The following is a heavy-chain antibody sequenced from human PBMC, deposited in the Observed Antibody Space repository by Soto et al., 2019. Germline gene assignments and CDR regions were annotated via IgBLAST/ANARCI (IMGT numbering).Heavy chain of an antibody. CDR2: ISSHGRDI. Sequence: EVQLVESGGGLVKPGGSVRLSCEASGFTFTSDSMSWVRQAPGKGLEWVSSISSHGRDIFYADSVKGRFTISRDNAKDSLHLQMNSLTGVDSAVYYCARGAALAGKLDLWGQGTLVTVSS. J-gene: IGHJ4*02. V-gene: IGHV3-21*06. CDR3: ARGAALAGKLDL. CDR1: GFTFTSDS. D-gene: IGHD6-19*01.